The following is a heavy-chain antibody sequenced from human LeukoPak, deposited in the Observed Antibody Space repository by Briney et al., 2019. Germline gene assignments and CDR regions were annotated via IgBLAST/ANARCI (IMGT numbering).Heavy chain of an antibody. V-gene: IGHV4-30-4*01. J-gene: IGHJ5*02. CDR2: IYYSGST. CDR3: ARNSAVATSRSWFDP. D-gene: IGHD6-19*01. CDR1: GGSINSGDYY. Sequence: SETLSLTCTVSGGSINSGDYYWSWIRQPPGKGLEWSGYIYYSGSTYYNPSLKSRATITVDTSKNQFSLMLSSATAADTAVYYCARNSAVATSRSWFDPGGQGTLVTVYS.